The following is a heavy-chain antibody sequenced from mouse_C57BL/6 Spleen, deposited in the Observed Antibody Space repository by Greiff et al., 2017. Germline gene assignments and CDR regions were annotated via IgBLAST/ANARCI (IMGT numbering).Heavy chain of an antibody. Sequence: EVKLMESGGGLVKPGGSLKLSCAASGFTFSDYGMHWVRQAPEQGLAWVAYISSGSSTIYYADTVQGRFTLSRDNATNTLFLQMTSLRSEDTAMYYSARGDWYFDVWGTGTTVTVSA. V-gene: IGHV5-17*01. CDR3: ARGDWYFDV. CDR2: ISSGSSTI. CDR1: GFTFSDYG. J-gene: IGHJ1*03.